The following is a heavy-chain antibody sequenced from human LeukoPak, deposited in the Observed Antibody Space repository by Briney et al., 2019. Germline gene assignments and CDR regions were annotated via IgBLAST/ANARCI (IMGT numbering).Heavy chain of an antibody. J-gene: IGHJ4*02. D-gene: IGHD3-22*01. Sequence: GGSLRLSCTASGFTFGDYAMSWVRQAPGKGLEWVGFIRSKAYGGTTEYAASVKGRFTISRDDSKSIAYLQMNSLKTEDTAVYYCTRETVFPDYYDSSGYEYWGQGTLVTVFS. CDR2: IRSKAYGGTT. CDR3: TRETVFPDYYDSSGYEY. CDR1: GFTFGDYA. V-gene: IGHV3-49*04.